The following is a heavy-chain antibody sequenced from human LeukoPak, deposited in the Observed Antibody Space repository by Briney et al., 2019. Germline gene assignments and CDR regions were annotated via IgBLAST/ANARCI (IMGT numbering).Heavy chain of an antibody. V-gene: IGHV3-49*04. D-gene: IGHD2-2*01. CDR3: TRGGYCSSTSCYDYYGMDV. J-gene: IGHJ6*04. CDR2: IRSKAYGGTT. Sequence: SGGSLRLSCTASGFTFGDYAMSWVRQAPGKELEWVGFIRSKAYGGTTEYAASVKGRFTISRDDSKSIAYLQMNSLKTEDTAVYYCTRGGYCSSTSCYDYYGMDVWGKGTTVTVSS. CDR1: GFTFGDYA.